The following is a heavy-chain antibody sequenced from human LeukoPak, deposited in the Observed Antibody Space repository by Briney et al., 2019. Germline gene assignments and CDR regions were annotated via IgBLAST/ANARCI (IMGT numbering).Heavy chain of an antibody. CDR3: ARDPGYCSGGSCYSTFDY. CDR2: INPSGGST. CDR1: GYTFTIYY. D-gene: IGHD2-15*01. V-gene: IGHV1-46*01. Sequence: ASVKVSCKASGYTFTIYYMHWVRQAPGQGLEWMGIINPSGGSTSYAQKFQGRVTMTRDTSTSTVYMELSSLRSEDTAVYYCARDPGYCSGGSCYSTFDYWGQGTLVTVSS. J-gene: IGHJ4*02.